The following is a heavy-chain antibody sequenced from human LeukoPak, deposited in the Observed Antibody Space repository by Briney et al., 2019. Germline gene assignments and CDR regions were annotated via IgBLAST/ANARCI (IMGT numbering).Heavy chain of an antibody. D-gene: IGHD3-22*01. V-gene: IGHV4-39*02. J-gene: IGHJ4*02. CDR1: GGSISSSSYY. CDR2: IYYSGST. Sequence: SETLSLTCTVSGGSISSSSYYWGWIRQPPGKGLEWIGSIYYSGSTYYNPSLKSRVTISVDTSKNQFSLKLSSVTAADTAVYYCARDRPSYYDSSGLDYWGQGTLVTVSS. CDR3: ARDRPSYYDSSGLDY.